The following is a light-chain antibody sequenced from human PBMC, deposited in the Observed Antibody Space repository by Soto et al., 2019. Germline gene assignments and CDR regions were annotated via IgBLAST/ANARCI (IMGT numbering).Light chain of an antibody. CDR2: GAS. CDR3: QHYNDWRWT. CDR1: QGISSK. V-gene: IGKV3-15*01. J-gene: IGKJ1*01. Sequence: EIVMTQSPATLSVSPGEGATLSCRASQGISSKLAWYQQKPGQAPRLLIYGASTRATGVPARFSGSGSGTEFTLIISSLQSEDVAVYYCQHYNDWRWTFGQGTKVEIK.